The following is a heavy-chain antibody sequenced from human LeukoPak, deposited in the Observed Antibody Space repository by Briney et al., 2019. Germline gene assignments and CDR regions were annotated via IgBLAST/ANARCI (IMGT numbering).Heavy chain of an antibody. CDR2: IYPGDSDT. J-gene: IGHJ5*02. Sequence: GESLKISCKGSGYSFTSYWIGWVRQMPGKGLEWMGIIYPGDSDTRYSPSFQGQVTISADKSISTAYLQWSSLKASDTAMYYCARRSISSSWTLYNWFDPWGQGTLVTVSS. CDR3: ARRSISSSWTLYNWFDP. V-gene: IGHV5-51*01. CDR1: GYSFTSYW. D-gene: IGHD6-13*01.